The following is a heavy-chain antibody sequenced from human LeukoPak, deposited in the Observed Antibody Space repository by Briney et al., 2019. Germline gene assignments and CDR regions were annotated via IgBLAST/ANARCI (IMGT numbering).Heavy chain of an antibody. D-gene: IGHD6-19*01. V-gene: IGHV3-48*01. CDR2: INSSSSTI. CDR3: ARGLIAVAGAFDI. J-gene: IGHJ3*02. CDR1: GFTFSTYS. Sequence: GGSLRLSCAASGFTFSTYSMNWVRQAPGKGLEWVSYINSSSSTIYYADSVKGRFTISRDNAKNSLYLQMNSLRAEDTAVYYCARGLIAVAGAFDIWGQGTMVTVSS.